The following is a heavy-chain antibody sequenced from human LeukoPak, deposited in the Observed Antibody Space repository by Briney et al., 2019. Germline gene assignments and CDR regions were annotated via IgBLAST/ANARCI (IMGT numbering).Heavy chain of an antibody. CDR3: TTEGTGLGYCTSTSCY. CDR1: GFTFTSAW. J-gene: IGHJ4*02. D-gene: IGHD2-2*01. V-gene: IGHV3-15*01. Sequence: GGSLRLSCAASGFTFTSAWMIWVRQSPGKGLEWVGRIRSQTDGGTTEYAAPVQGRFTISRDDSQNTLYLQMNSLRTDDTAVYYCTTEGTGLGYCTSTSCYWGQGTLVTVSS. CDR2: IRSQTDGGTT.